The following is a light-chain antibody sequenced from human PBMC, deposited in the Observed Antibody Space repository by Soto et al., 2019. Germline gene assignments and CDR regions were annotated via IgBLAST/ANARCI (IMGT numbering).Light chain of an antibody. Sequence: QSVLTQPASVSGSPGQSITISCTGTSSDVGGYNYVSWYQLHPGKAPKLMVYEVSNRPSGVSNRFSGSKSGNTASLTISGLQAEDEADYYCSSYKSSTAYVFGPGTKVTVL. J-gene: IGLJ1*01. CDR3: SSYKSSTAYV. CDR2: EVS. V-gene: IGLV2-14*01. CDR1: SSDVGGYNY.